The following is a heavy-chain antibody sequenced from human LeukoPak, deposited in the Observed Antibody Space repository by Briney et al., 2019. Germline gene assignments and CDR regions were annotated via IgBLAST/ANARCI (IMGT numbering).Heavy chain of an antibody. CDR1: GFTFSNYG. J-gene: IGHJ4*02. V-gene: IGHV3-30*02. Sequence: GGSLRLSCAASGFTFSNYGMHWIRQAPGKGLEWVAFIRFDESDKYYADSVKGRFTISRDNSKNTLYLQMNSLRAEDTAVYYCARGPLAVAGLDYFDYWGQGTLVTVSS. D-gene: IGHD6-19*01. CDR2: IRFDESDK. CDR3: ARGPLAVAGLDYFDY.